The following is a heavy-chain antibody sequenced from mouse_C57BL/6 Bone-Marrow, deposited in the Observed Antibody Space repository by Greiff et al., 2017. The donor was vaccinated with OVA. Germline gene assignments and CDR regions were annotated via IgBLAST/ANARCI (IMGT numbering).Heavy chain of an antibody. CDR2: INPNNGGT. CDR1: GYTFTDYY. J-gene: IGHJ2*01. Sequence: EVQLQQSGPELVKPGASVKISCKASGYTFTDYYMNWVKQSHGKSLEWIGDINPNNGGTSYNQKFKGKATLTVDKSSSTAYMELRSLTSEDSAVYYCASYGRRGDYFDYWGQGTTLTVSS. CDR3: ASYGRRGDYFDY. D-gene: IGHD1-1*01. V-gene: IGHV1-26*01.